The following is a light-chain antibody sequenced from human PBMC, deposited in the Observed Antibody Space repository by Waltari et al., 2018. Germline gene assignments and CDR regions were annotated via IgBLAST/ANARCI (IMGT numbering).Light chain of an antibody. CDR2: DVS. J-gene: IGLJ2*01. V-gene: IGLV2-11*01. CDR3: CSYAGSYVV. CDR1: SSDVGSYNY. Sequence: QSALTQPRSVSGSPGPSVTISCPGTSSDVGSYNYVSWYQQSPGKVPKLMIYDVSKRPSGVPDRFSGSKSGNTASLTISGLQAEDEADYYCCSYAGSYVVFGGGTKLTVL.